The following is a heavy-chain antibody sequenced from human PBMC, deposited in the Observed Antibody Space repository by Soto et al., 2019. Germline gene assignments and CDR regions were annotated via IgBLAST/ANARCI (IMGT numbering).Heavy chain of an antibody. V-gene: IGHV5-51*01. CDR2: IYPGDSNT. CDR1: GYSFTNYL. J-gene: IGHJ4*02. Sequence: PGESLKISCKGSGYSFTNYLLAWVRQMPGKGLEWMGIIYPGDSNTRYSPSFQGQVTISADKSISTAYLQWSSLKASDTAMYYCARIGDGYSLHYFDYWGQGTLVTVS. CDR3: ARIGDGYSLHYFDY. D-gene: IGHD5-18*01.